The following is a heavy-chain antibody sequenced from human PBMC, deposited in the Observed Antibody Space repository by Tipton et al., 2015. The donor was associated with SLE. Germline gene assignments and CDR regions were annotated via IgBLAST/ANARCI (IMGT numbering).Heavy chain of an antibody. Sequence: LRLSCAVSGSSITNGYYWGWIRQPPGKGLEWIGSICHSGNPYYNPSLKNRVTISIDTSKNHFSLKLTSVTAADSAVYFCARDRESLWYETVGDAFEHWGQGKMVTVSS. CDR1: GSSITNGYY. CDR3: ARDRESLWYETVGDAFEH. J-gene: IGHJ3*01. D-gene: IGHD6-13*01. V-gene: IGHV4-38-2*02. CDR2: ICHSGNP.